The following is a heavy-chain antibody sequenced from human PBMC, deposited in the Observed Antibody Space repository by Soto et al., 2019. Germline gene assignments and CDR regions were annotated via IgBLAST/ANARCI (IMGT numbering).Heavy chain of an antibody. D-gene: IGHD3-22*01. V-gene: IGHV4-59*03. CDR3: AKTSGYYLYDY. Sequence: SETLSLTCTVSGGSISSYYWSWIRQPPGKGLEWIGYIYYSGSTNYNPSLKSRVTISVDTSKNQFSLKLSSVTAADTAVYYCAKTSGYYLYDYWGQGTLVTVSS. J-gene: IGHJ4*02. CDR1: GGSISSYY. CDR2: IYYSGST.